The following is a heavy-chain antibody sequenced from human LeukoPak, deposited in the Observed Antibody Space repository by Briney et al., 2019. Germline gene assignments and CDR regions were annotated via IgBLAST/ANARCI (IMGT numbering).Heavy chain of an antibody. CDR3: AKATGPSYFDH. J-gene: IGHJ4*02. CDR2: INDSGGST. V-gene: IGHV3-23*01. CDR1: GFTFSSYA. D-gene: IGHD1-14*01. Sequence: PGGSLRLSCAASGFTFSSYAMTWVRQARAKGLEWVSTINDSGGSTFYADSVKGRFTISRDNSKNTLYVQMNSLRAEDTAVYYCAKATGPSYFDHWGQGTLVTVS.